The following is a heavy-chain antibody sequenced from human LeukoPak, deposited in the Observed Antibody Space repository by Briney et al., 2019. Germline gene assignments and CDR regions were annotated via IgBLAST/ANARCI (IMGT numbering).Heavy chain of an antibody. D-gene: IGHD6-19*01. V-gene: IGHV4-39*01. CDR2: IYYSGST. CDR1: GGSISSSSYY. J-gene: IGHJ4*02. CDR3: ARHEAGYSSGWPY. Sequence: PSETLSLTCTVSGGSISSSSYYWGWIRQPPGKGLERIGSIYYSGSTYYNPSLKSRVTISVDTSKNQFSLKLSSVTAADTAVYYCARHEAGYSSGWPYWGQGTLVTVSS.